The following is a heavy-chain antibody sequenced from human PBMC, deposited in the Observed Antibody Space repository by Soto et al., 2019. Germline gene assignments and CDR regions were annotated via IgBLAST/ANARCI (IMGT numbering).Heavy chain of an antibody. V-gene: IGHV3-23*01. Sequence: EVQLLESGGGLVQPGGSLRLSCAASGFTFSNYAMNWFRQAPGKGLGWVSVISGSGGSTYYADSVKGRFTISRDNSKNTLYLQMNSLRAEDTAVYYCASRSSGWYFDYWGQGTLVTVSS. CDR1: GFTFSNYA. J-gene: IGHJ4*02. CDR2: ISGSGGST. CDR3: ASRSSGWYFDY. D-gene: IGHD6-19*01.